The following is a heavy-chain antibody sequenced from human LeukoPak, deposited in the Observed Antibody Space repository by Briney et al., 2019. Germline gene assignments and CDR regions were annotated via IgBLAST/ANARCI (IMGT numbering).Heavy chain of an antibody. CDR3: AREPGFDSSGYLNWFDP. V-gene: IGHV4-59*01. CDR2: ISYSGST. D-gene: IGHD3-22*01. J-gene: IGHJ5*02. Sequence: SETLSLTCTVSGGSISSYYWSWIRQPPGKGLEWIACISYSGSTKYNPSLKSRVTVSVDTSKNQLSLKLSSVTAADTAVYYCAREPGFDSSGYLNWFDPWGQGTLVTVSS. CDR1: GGSISSYY.